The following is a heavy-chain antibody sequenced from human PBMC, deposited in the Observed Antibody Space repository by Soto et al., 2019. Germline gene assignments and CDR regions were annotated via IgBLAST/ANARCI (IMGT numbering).Heavy chain of an antibody. D-gene: IGHD2-8*01. Sequence: GASVKVSCKASGYTFTSYGISWVRQAPGQGLEWMGWISAYNGNTNYAQKLQGRVTMTTDTSTSTAYMELRSLRSDDTALYYCAKDLGSEWFHYNWFDPWGQGTLVTVSS. CDR2: ISAYNGNT. V-gene: IGHV1-18*01. J-gene: IGHJ5*02. CDR1: GYTFTSYG. CDR3: AKDLGSEWFHYNWFDP.